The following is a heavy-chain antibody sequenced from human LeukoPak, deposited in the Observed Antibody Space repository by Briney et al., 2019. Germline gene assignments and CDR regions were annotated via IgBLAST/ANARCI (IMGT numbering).Heavy chain of an antibody. CDR1: GFTFSTYA. CDR2: ISGNGGNT. V-gene: IGHV3-23*01. CDR3: ARYRNTAMATEDS. D-gene: IGHD5-24*01. J-gene: IGHJ4*02. Sequence: PGGSLRLSCAASGFTFSTYAMSWVRQAPGKGLDWVSAISGNGGNTVYADSVKGRFTISRDNSKNTLYLQMNSLRAEDTALYYCARYRNTAMATEDSWGQGTLVTVSS.